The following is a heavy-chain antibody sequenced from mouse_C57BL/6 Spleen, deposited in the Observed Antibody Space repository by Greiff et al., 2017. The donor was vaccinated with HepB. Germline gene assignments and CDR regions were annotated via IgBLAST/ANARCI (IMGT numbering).Heavy chain of an antibody. D-gene: IGHD1-1*01. V-gene: IGHV1-55*01. CDR1: GYTFTSYW. Sequence: VKLQQPGAELVKPGASVKMSCKASGYTFTSYWITWVKQRPGQGLEWIGDIYPGSGSTNYNEKFKSKATLTVDTSSSTAYMQLSSLTSEDSAVYYCARGAITTVVARDFDYWGQGTTLTVSS. CDR2: IYPGSGST. CDR3: ARGAITTVVARDFDY. J-gene: IGHJ2*01.